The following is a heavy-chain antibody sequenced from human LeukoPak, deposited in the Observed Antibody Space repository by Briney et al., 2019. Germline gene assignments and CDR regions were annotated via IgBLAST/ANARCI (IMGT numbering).Heavy chain of an antibody. Sequence: PGGSLRLSCAASGFTFSDAWMTWVRQAPGKGLEWVANIKQDGSEKYYVDSVKGRFTISRDNAKNSLYLQMNSLRAEDTAVYYCARDDSSGWDRWGYYYYMDVWGKGTTVTVSS. CDR3: ARDDSSGWDRWGYYYYMDV. D-gene: IGHD6-19*01. V-gene: IGHV3-7*01. CDR1: GFTFSDAW. J-gene: IGHJ6*03. CDR2: IKQDGSEK.